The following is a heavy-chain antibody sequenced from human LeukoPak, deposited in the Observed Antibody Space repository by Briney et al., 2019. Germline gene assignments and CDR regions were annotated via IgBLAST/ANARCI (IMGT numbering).Heavy chain of an antibody. J-gene: IGHJ5*02. CDR1: GYTFTGYY. CDR3: ARGPLLYCSGGSRFRGWFDP. Sequence: ASVKVSCKASGYTFTGYYMHWVRQAPGQGLEWMGWINPNSGGTNYAQKFQGRVTMTRDTSISTAYMELSGLRSDDTAVYYCARGPLLYCSGGSRFRGWFDPWGQGTLVTVSS. CDR2: INPNSGGT. V-gene: IGHV1-2*02. D-gene: IGHD2-15*01.